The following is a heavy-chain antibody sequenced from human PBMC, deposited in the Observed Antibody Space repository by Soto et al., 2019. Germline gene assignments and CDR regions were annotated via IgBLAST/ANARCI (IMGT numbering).Heavy chain of an antibody. J-gene: IGHJ6*02. CDR1: GGSFSGYY. D-gene: IGHD2-2*01. CDR2: INHSGST. V-gene: IGHV4-34*01. Sequence: QVQLQQWGAGLLKPSETLSLTCAVYGGSFSGYYWSWIRQPPGKGLEWIGEINHSGSTNYNPSLKSRVTISVDTSKNQFSLKLSSVTAADTAVYYCARGGYCRSTSCSPYYYYYGMDVWGQGTTVTVSS. CDR3: ARGGYCRSTSCSPYYYYYGMDV.